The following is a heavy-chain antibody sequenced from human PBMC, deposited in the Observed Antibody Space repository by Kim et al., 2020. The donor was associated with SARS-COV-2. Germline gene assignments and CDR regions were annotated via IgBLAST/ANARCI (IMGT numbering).Heavy chain of an antibody. V-gene: IGHV3-13*01. D-gene: IGHD6-13*01. J-gene: IGHJ3*02. CDR3: ARGYSSSWYWAFDI. Sequence: PGSVKSRFTMSRENAKNSLYLRMNSLRAGDTAVYYCARGYSSSWYWAFDIWGQGTMVTVSS.